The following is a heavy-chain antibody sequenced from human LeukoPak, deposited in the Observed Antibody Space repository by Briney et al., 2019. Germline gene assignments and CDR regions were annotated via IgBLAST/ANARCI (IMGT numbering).Heavy chain of an antibody. Sequence: SETLSLTCTVSGDXISTYYCSWIRQPPGKGLEWIGYIYYSGSPNYNPSLKSRVTISVDTSKNQFSLKLNSVTAADTAVYYCARNRRLAAAGNYYGMDVWGQGTTVTVSS. CDR3: ARNRRLAAAGNYYGMDV. CDR2: IYYSGSP. CDR1: GDXISTYY. V-gene: IGHV4-59*08. J-gene: IGHJ6*02. D-gene: IGHD6-13*01.